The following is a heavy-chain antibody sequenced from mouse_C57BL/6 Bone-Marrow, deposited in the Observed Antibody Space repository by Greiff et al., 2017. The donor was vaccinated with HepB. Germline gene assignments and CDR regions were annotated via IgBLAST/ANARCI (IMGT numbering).Heavy chain of an antibody. CDR3: APSNDGYYPTLSY. J-gene: IGHJ2*01. V-gene: IGHV14-3*01. Sequence: EVQLQESVAELVRPGASVKLSCTASGFNIKNTYMHWVKQRPEQGLEWIGRIDPANGNTKYAPKFQGKATITADTSSNTAYLQLSSLTSEDTAIYYCAPSNDGYYPTLSYWGQGTTLTVSS. D-gene: IGHD2-3*01. CDR2: IDPANGNT. CDR1: GFNIKNTY.